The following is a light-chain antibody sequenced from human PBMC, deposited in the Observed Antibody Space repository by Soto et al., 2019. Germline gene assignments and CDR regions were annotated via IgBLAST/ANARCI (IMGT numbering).Light chain of an antibody. CDR1: QSGLYSSNNKNY. V-gene: IGKV4-1*01. Sequence: DIVMTQSPDSLAVSLGERATINCKSSQSGLYSSNNKNYLAWYQQTPGQPPKLLIYWASTRESGVPDRFSGSGSGTDFTLTISTLQAEDVAVYYCQQYYSVPYTFGHGTKLEMK. J-gene: IGKJ2*01. CDR2: WAS. CDR3: QQYYSVPYT.